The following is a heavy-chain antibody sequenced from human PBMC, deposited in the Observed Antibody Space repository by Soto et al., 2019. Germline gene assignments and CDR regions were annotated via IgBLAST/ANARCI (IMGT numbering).Heavy chain of an antibody. Sequence: QLQLQESGSGLVKPSQTLSLTCAVSDGSISSGGYSWSWIRQPPGKGLEWIGYIYHSGSTYYNPSLKSRVTISVDRAKHQFSLKLSSVTAADTAVYYCARVGVVAATGIDYWGQGTLVTVSS. D-gene: IGHD2-15*01. CDR1: DGSISSGGYS. J-gene: IGHJ4*02. CDR2: IYHSGST. V-gene: IGHV4-30-2*01. CDR3: ARVGVVAATGIDY.